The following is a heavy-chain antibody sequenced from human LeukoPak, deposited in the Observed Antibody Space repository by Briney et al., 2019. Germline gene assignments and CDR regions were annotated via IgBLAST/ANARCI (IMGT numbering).Heavy chain of an antibody. D-gene: IGHD3-10*02. CDR1: GGSISGYY. CDR3: ASRSETQLLFGDF. CDR2: IEHSGNT. V-gene: IGHV4-59*08. Sequence: PSETLSLTCTVSGGSISGYYWSWIRQPPGKGLEWIGYIEHSGNTNYNPSLKSRLTISVDTSKNQFSLKLSSVTAPDTAVYYCASRSETQLLFGDFWGQGTLVTVSS. J-gene: IGHJ4*02.